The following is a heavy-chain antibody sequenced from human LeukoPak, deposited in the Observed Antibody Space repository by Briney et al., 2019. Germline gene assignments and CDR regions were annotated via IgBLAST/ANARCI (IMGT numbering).Heavy chain of an antibody. J-gene: IGHJ4*02. D-gene: IGHD3-22*01. CDR2: INPNSGGT. V-gene: IGHV1-2*02. CDR3: ARAPMIVVVFPPRLDY. CDR1: GYTFTCYY. Sequence: ASVKVSCKTSGYTFTCYYMHWVRQAPGQGLEWMGWINPNSGGTNYAQKFQDRVTMTGDTSISTAYMELSRLTSDDTAVYYCARAPMIVVVFPPRLDYWGQGTLVTVSS.